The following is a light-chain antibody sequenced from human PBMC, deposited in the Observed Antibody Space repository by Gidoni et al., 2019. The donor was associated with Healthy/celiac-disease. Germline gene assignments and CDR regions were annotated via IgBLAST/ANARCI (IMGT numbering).Light chain of an antibody. V-gene: IGKV1-39*01. CDR2: AAS. CDR1: QSISSY. J-gene: IGKJ3*01. Sequence: DIQMPQSPSSLSASVGDRVTITCRASQSISSYLNWYQQKPGQAPKLLIYAASSLQSGVPSRFSGSGSGTDFTLTISILQPEDFATYYCQQSYSTLFTFGPGTQSGDQT. CDR3: QQSYSTLFT.